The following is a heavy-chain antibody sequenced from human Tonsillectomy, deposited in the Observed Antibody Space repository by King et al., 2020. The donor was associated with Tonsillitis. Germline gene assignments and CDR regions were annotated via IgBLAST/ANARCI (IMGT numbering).Heavy chain of an antibody. CDR1: GYAFTDHY. J-gene: IGHJ4*02. CDR3: ARGESLAARRGRNYFDY. CDR2: IIPNSGVT. V-gene: IGHV1-2*02. Sequence: QLVQSGAEVRKPGASVKVSCQASGYAFTDHYVHWVRQAPGQGLEWMGWIIPNSGVTNFVERFRGRVTVTRDTSISTAYMELSGLTSDDTAVYYCARGESLAARRGRNYFDYFGQGTLVTVSS. D-gene: IGHD6-6*01.